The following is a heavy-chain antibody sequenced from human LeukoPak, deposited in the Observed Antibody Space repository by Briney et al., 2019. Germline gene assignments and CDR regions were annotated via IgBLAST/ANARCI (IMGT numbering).Heavy chain of an antibody. CDR3: ARMYYYDSSGSNWFDP. Sequence: ASVKVSCKASGYTFTSYGISWVRQAPGQGLEWMGWISAYNGNTNYAQKLQGRVTMTTDTSTSTAYMELRSLRSDDTAVYYCARMYYYDSSGSNWFDPWGQGTLVTVSS. CDR2: ISAYNGNT. J-gene: IGHJ5*02. CDR1: GYTFTSYG. V-gene: IGHV1-18*01. D-gene: IGHD3-22*01.